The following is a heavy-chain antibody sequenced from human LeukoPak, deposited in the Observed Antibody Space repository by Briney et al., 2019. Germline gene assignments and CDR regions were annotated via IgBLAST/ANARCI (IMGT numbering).Heavy chain of an antibody. V-gene: IGHV1-18*01. Sequence: ASVKVSCKASGGTFSSYAISWVRQAPGQGLEWMGWISAYNGNTNYAQKLQGRVTMTTDTSTSTAYMELRSLRSDDTAVYYCARDQGYCSSTSCPHRGWFDPWGQGTLVTVSS. D-gene: IGHD2-2*01. CDR2: ISAYNGNT. CDR1: GGTFSSYA. CDR3: ARDQGYCSSTSCPHRGWFDP. J-gene: IGHJ5*02.